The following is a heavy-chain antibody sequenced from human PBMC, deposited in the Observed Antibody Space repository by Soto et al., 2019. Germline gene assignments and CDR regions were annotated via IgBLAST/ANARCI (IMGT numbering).Heavy chain of an antibody. Sequence: EARLLESGGGLIQPGGSLRLSCEASGFNFGAYAMSWVRQAPGKGLEWVSGISGSSSGTYYTDSVKGRSTISRDNSKNTVYLQMNSLRGEDTAVYYCAKDRSENFWVYYYAMDVWGQGTAVTVSS. V-gene: IGHV3-23*01. J-gene: IGHJ6*02. CDR2: ISGSSSGT. CDR3: AKDRSENFWVYYYAMDV. CDR1: GFNFGAYA. D-gene: IGHD6-19*01.